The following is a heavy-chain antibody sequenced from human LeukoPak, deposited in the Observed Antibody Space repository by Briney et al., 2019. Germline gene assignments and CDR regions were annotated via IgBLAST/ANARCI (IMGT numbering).Heavy chain of an antibody. Sequence: GGSLRLSCAGSGFSFSRYWMAWVRQAPGKGLEWVASINQDVSRVHYVDSVKGRFTISRDNAKNSLFLQMNSLRVEDTAVYFCARLKDDVTKFDYWGQGTLVTVSS. J-gene: IGHJ4*02. CDR3: ARLKDDVTKFDY. D-gene: IGHD2-8*01. V-gene: IGHV3-7*01. CDR2: INQDVSRV. CDR1: GFSFSRYW.